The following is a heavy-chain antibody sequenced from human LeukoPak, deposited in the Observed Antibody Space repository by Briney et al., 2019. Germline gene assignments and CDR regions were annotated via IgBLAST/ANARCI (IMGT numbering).Heavy chain of an antibody. J-gene: IGHJ4*02. Sequence: SETLSLTCTVSGGSISSYYWSWIRQSPGKGLEWIGYIYYSGSTDYNPSLKSRVTISVDTSKNQFSLKLSSMTAADTAVYYCARVRVSSGHHPWYFDYWGQGTLVTVTS. CDR2: IYYSGST. V-gene: IGHV4-59*01. D-gene: IGHD3-22*01. CDR3: ARVRVSSGHHPWYFDY. CDR1: GGSISSYY.